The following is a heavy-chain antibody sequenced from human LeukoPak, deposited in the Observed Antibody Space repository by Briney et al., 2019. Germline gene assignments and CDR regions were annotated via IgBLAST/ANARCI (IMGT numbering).Heavy chain of an antibody. Sequence: GGSLRLSCAASGFTVSSSYMSWVRQAPGKGLEWVSVIYSGGSTYYADSVKGRFTISRDNSKNTLYLQMNSLRAEDTAAYYCARDTYYYASGSYPFNWGQGTLVTVSS. CDR1: GFTVSSSY. V-gene: IGHV3-53*01. CDR3: ARDTYYYASGSYPFN. J-gene: IGHJ4*02. D-gene: IGHD3-10*01. CDR2: IYSGGST.